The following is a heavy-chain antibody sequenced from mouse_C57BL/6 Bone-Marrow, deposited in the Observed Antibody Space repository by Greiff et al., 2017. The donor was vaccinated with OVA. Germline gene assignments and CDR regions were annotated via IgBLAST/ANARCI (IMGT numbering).Heavy chain of an antibody. CDR2: IDPSDSYT. Sequence: QVQLQQPGAELVMPGASVKLSCKASGYTFTSYWMHWVKQRPGQGLEWIGEIDPSDSYTNYNQKFKGKSTLTVDKSSSTAYMQLSSLTSEDSAVYYCARKGGDDGLTWGWFAYWGQGTLVTVSA. CDR3: ARKGGDDGLTWGWFAY. V-gene: IGHV1-69*01. J-gene: IGHJ3*01. D-gene: IGHD2-3*01. CDR1: GYTFTSYW.